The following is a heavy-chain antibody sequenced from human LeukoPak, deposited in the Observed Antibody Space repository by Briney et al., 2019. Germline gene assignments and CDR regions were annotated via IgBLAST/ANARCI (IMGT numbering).Heavy chain of an antibody. Sequence: SETLSLTCAVYGGSFSSYYWGWIRQPPGKGLEWIGEINHSGSTNYNPSLKSRVTISVDTSKNQFSLKLSSVTAADTAVYYCARGLRYFDWSYNDYWGQGTLVTVSS. J-gene: IGHJ4*02. CDR3: ARGLRYFDWSYNDY. CDR1: GGSFSSYY. V-gene: IGHV4-34*01. D-gene: IGHD3-9*01. CDR2: INHSGST.